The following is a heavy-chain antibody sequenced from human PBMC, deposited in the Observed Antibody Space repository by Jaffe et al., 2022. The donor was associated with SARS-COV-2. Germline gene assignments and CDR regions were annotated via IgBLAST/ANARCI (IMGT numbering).Heavy chain of an antibody. V-gene: IGHV3-23*01. J-gene: IGHJ4*02. CDR2: ISGRGSRT. CDR1: GFTFSSYG. D-gene: IGHD5-12*01. CDR3: GKLPGYSGNDLASN. Sequence: VQLLESGGGLVQPGGSLRLSCTVSGFTFSSYGMSWVRQAPGKGLEWVSGISGRGSRTYYADSVKGRFTISRDNSKNTLYLQMSSLRAEDTAVYYCGKLPGYSGNDLASNWGQGTLVTVSS.